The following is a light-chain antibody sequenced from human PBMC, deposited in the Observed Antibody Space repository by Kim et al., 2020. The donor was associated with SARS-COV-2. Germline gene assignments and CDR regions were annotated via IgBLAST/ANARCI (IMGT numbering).Light chain of an antibody. Sequence: SASVGDRVTITCQASQEITNHLNWYQQKEGTSPKLLIFDASTLEIGVPSRFSGSGSGTDFTFTITSLQPEDFATYYCQQYDNLPLTFGGGTKLEI. CDR1: QEITNH. V-gene: IGKV1-33*01. J-gene: IGKJ4*01. CDR2: DAS. CDR3: QQYDNLPLT.